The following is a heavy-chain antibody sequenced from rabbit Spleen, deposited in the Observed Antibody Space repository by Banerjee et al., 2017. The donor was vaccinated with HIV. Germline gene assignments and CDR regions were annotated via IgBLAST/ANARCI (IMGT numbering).Heavy chain of an antibody. V-gene: IGHV1S40*01. D-gene: IGHD2-1*01. CDR3: ARGSATMTMVITGYYLNL. CDR1: GFSFSSSDY. J-gene: IGHJ4*01. Sequence: QSLEESGGDLVKPGASLTLTCTASGFSFSSSDYMCWVRQAPGKGLECTACIYADSSGSTYYANWAKGRFTISKTSSTTVTLQMTSLTVADTATYFCARGSATMTMVITGYYLNLWGPGTLVTVS. CDR2: IYADSSGST.